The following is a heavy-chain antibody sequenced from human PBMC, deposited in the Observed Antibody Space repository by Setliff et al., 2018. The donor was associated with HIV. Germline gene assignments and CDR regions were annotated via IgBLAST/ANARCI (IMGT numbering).Heavy chain of an antibody. CDR2: ITWNGGRT. J-gene: IGHJ4*01. Sequence: GGSLRLSCAASGFTFDEYAMHWVRQSPGKDLEWVSLITWNGGRTSYADSVKGRFTISRDNSKNSLFLQMSSLRVEDTALYYCAKDASITGTSYYFDYWGHGTLVTAPQ. CDR1: GFTFDEYA. CDR3: AKDASITGTSYYFDY. D-gene: IGHD1-20*01. V-gene: IGHV3-43D*04.